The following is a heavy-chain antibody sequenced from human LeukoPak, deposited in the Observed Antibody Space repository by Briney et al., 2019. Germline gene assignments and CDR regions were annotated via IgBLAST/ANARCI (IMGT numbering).Heavy chain of an antibody. J-gene: IGHJ4*02. CDR1: GYTFTSYG. D-gene: IGHD3-22*01. V-gene: IGHV1-69*04. CDR2: IIPILGIA. CDR3: ARDHRNYYDSSGYYPGHFDY. Sequence: SVKVSCKASGYTFTSYGISWVRQAPGQGLEWMGRIIPILGIANYAQKFQGRVTITADKSTSTAYMELSSLRSEDTAVYYCARDHRNYYDSSGYYPGHFDYWGQGTLVTVSS.